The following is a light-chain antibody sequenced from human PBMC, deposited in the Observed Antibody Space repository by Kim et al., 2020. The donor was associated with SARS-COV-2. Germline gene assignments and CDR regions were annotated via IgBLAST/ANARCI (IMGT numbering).Light chain of an antibody. Sequence: PASISCRSSQSLVYSEGNIYLKWFHQRPGQSPRRLIYKVSNRDSGVPDRLSGSGSGTDFTLQISRVEAEDVGVYYCMQGTHWPFTFGPGTKVDIQ. CDR2: KVS. CDR1: QSLVYSEGNIY. V-gene: IGKV2-30*01. J-gene: IGKJ3*01. CDR3: MQGTHWPFT.